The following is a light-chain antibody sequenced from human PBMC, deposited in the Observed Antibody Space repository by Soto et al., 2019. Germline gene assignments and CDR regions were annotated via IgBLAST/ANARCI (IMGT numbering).Light chain of an antibody. CDR2: DVS. Sequence: QSALTQPASVSGSPGQSITISCTGTSSDVGDYDYVSWYQQHQGKAPKLVIYDVSNQPSGVSNRFSGSKTGNTASLTISGLQAEDEADYYCSSYSSSSPVVFGEGTKLTVL. V-gene: IGLV2-14*03. CDR3: SSYSSSSPVV. J-gene: IGLJ2*01. CDR1: SSDVGDYDY.